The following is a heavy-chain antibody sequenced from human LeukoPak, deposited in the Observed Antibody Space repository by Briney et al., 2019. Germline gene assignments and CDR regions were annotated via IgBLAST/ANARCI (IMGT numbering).Heavy chain of an antibody. J-gene: IGHJ4*02. CDR3: ARDWGDSSGYYGL. V-gene: IGHV1-46*01. Sequence: GASVKVSCKASGYTFTSYGISWVRQAPGQGLEWMGIINPSGGSTSYAQKFQGRVTMTRDTSTSTVYMELSSLRSEDTAVYYCARDWGDSSGYYGLWGQGTLVTVSS. CDR1: GYTFTSYG. CDR2: INPSGGST. D-gene: IGHD3-22*01.